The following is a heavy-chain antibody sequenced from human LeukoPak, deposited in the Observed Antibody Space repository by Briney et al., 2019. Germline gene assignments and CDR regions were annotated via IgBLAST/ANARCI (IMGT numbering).Heavy chain of an antibody. CDR2: IYYSGST. V-gene: IGHV4-59*08. CDR1: GGSISSYY. Sequence: SETLSLTCTVSGGSISSYYWSWIRQPPGKGLEWIGYIYYSGSTNYTPSLKSRVTISVDTSKNQFSLKLSSVTAADTAVYYCARQRNYDILTGYPHSDFDYWGQGTLVTVSS. CDR3: ARQRNYDILTGYPHSDFDY. J-gene: IGHJ4*02. D-gene: IGHD3-9*01.